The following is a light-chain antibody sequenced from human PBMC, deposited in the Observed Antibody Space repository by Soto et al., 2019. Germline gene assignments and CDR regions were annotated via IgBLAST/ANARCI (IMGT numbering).Light chain of an antibody. J-gene: IGKJ1*01. CDR2: GAS. V-gene: IGKV3-20*01. CDR3: QQYYSAPIS. Sequence: DILLTQSPVTLSLSPGERPTLSWRASQSVNSKYLAWYQQKSGQAPRLLIYGASSRATGIPDRFSGSGSGADFTLTISSLQAEDVAVYYCQQYYSAPISFGRGTKVDI. CDR1: QSVNSKY.